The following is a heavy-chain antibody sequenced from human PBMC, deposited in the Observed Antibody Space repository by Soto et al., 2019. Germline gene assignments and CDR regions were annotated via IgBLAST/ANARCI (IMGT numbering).Heavy chain of an antibody. CDR2: IYYSGST. V-gene: IGHV4-59*01. Sequence: SDTLSLTCTVSGGSISSYYWSWIRQPPGKGLEWIGYIYYSGSTNYNPSLKSRVTISVDTSKNQFSLKLSSVTAADTAVYYCARGSGIVVVITDDAFDIWGQGTMVTVSS. CDR1: GGSISSYY. J-gene: IGHJ3*02. D-gene: IGHD2-15*01. CDR3: ARGSGIVVVITDDAFDI.